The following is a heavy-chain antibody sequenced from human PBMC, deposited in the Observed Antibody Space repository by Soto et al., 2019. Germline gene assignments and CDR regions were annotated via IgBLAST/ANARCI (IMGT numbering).Heavy chain of an antibody. V-gene: IGHV1-2*04. CDR3: AREFGNYGSGSYYSPYYDY. CDR2: INPNSGGT. CDR1: GYTFTGYY. J-gene: IGHJ4*02. Sequence: QVQLVQSGAEVKKPGASVKVSCKASGYTFTGYYMHWVRQAPGQGLEWMGWINPNSGGTNYAQKCQGWVTMTRDTSISTAYMELSRLRSDDTAVYYCAREFGNYGSGSYYSPYYDYWGQGTLVTVSS. D-gene: IGHD3-10*01.